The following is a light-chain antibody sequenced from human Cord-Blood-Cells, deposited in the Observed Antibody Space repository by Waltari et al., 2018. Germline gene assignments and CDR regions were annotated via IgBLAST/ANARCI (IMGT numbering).Light chain of an antibody. Sequence: SHVLTQPPSVSVAPGTTARITCGGNNIGSQSVHWYQQKPGQAPVLVIYYDSDRPSGIPERFSGSNSGNTATLTISRVEAGDEADYYCQVWDSSSDHVVFGGGTKLTVL. CDR3: QVWDSSSDHVV. J-gene: IGLJ2*01. CDR2: YDS. CDR1: NIGSQS. V-gene: IGLV3-21*04.